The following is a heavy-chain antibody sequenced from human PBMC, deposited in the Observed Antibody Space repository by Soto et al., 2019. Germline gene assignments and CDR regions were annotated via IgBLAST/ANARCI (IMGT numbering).Heavy chain of an antibody. D-gene: IGHD3-16*01. V-gene: IGHV1-69*13. J-gene: IGHJ6*02. CDR3: ARVWRGSPYYYYGMDV. Sequence: GASVKVSCKASGGTFSSYAISWVRQAPGQGLEWMGGIIPIFGTANYAQKFQGRVTITADESTSTAYMELSSLRSEDTAVYYCARVWRGSPYYYYGMDVWGQGTTVTVSS. CDR1: GGTFSSYA. CDR2: IIPIFGTA.